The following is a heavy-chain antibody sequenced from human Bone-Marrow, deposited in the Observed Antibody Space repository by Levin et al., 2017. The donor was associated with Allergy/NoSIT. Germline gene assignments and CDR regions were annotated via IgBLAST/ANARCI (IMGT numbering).Heavy chain of an antibody. CDR2: ITYDGSKK. CDR3: AKFLDPARVTVSYYYYLDV. Sequence: GGSLRLSCTDSGFTFSNYGMDWVRQAPGKGREGVAIITYDGSKKYYADSVKGRFTISRDNSKNTLYLQMNSLRAEDTAVYYCAKFLDPARVTVSYYYYLDVWRKGTTFTVSS. J-gene: IGHJ6*03. V-gene: IGHV3-30*18. CDR1: GFTFSNYG. D-gene: IGHD2/OR15-2a*01.